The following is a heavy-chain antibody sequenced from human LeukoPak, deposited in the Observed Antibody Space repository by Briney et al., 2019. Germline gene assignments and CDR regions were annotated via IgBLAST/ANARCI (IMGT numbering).Heavy chain of an antibody. J-gene: IGHJ5*02. D-gene: IGHD6-6*01. CDR1: GYTFTSYY. CDR2: INPSGGST. CDR3: AREGGGIAARFLAYSRLNWFDP. Sequence: ASVKVSCKASGYTFTSYYVHWVRQAPGQGLEWMGIINPSGGSTSYAQKFQGRVTMTRDTSTSTVYMELSSLRSEDTAVYYCAREGGGIAARFLAYSRLNWFDPWGQGTLVTVSS. V-gene: IGHV1-46*01.